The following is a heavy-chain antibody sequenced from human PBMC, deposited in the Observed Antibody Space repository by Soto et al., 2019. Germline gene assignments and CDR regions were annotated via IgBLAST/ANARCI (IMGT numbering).Heavy chain of an antibody. D-gene: IGHD4-17*01. CDR1: VGSISSYY. J-gene: IGHJ6*03. CDR2: IYYSGST. V-gene: IGHV4-59*08. CDR3: ARGGYYGDYTGYYYCSMDV. Sequence: QVQLQESGPGLVKPSETLSLTCTVSVGSISSYYWSWIRQPPGKGLEWIGYIYYSGSTNYNPSLKSQVAVSVDTSKNQFSLKLSSVTAADTAVYYCARGGYYGDYTGYYYCSMDVWGKGTKVTVSS.